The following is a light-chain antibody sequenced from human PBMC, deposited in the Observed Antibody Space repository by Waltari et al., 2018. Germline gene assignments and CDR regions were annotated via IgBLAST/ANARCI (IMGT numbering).Light chain of an antibody. V-gene: IGKV3-20*01. J-gene: IGKJ1*01. Sequence: TVLTQSPGTLSLSPGERATLSCRARQSVSSGYLAWYQQKVGQAPRLLMYGAPTRATGIPDRFSGSGSGTDFTLTISRLEPEDSAVYYCQQYGNSPPWTFGQGTKVQIK. CDR1: QSVSSGY. CDR2: GAP. CDR3: QQYGNSPPWT.